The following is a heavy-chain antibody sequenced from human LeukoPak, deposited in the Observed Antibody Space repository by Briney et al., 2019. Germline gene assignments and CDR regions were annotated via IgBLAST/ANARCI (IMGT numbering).Heavy chain of an antibody. CDR2: ISAYNGNT. CDR3: ARVDFGGYAILTGYSDY. Sequence: ASVKVSCKASGYTFTSYGISWVRPAPGQGFEWMRGISAYNGNTNYAQKLQGRVTMTTDTSTSTAYMELRSMRSDDTAVYCCARVDFGGYAILTGYSDYWGQGTLVTVSS. CDR1: GYTFTSYG. V-gene: IGHV1-18*01. J-gene: IGHJ4*02. D-gene: IGHD3-9*01.